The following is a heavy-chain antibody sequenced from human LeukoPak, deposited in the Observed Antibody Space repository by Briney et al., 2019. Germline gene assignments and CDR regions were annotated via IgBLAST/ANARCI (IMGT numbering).Heavy chain of an antibody. D-gene: IGHD3-10*01. CDR1: GFTFDDYA. Sequence: HPGGSLRLSCAASGFTFDDYAMHWVRQAPGKGLEWVSGISWNSGSIGYADSVKGRFTISRDNAKNSLYPQMNSLRAEDTALYYCAKDSNPYYGSGSYYSVRKPYYFNYWGQGTLVTVSS. CDR3: AKDSNPYYGSGSYYSVRKPYYFNY. J-gene: IGHJ4*02. CDR2: ISWNSGSI. V-gene: IGHV3-9*01.